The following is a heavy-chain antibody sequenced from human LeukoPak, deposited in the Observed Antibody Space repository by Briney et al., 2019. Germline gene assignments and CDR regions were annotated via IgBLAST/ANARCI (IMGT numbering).Heavy chain of an antibody. D-gene: IGHD4/OR15-4a*01. J-gene: IGHJ4*02. CDR1: GFTFSSYA. Sequence: PGGSLRLSCAASGFTFSSYAMSWVRQSPGKGLEWVSAISGSGDSTYYSDSVKGRCTISRDNSKNTLYLQMNSLRAEDTAVYYCAKDPRYGEVYWGRGTLVTVSS. CDR3: AKDPRYGEVY. V-gene: IGHV3-23*01. CDR2: ISGSGDST.